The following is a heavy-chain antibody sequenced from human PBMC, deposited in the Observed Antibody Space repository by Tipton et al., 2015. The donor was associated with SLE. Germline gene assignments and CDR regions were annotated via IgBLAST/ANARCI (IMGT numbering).Heavy chain of an antibody. CDR3: ATRPRIFWSVRAALDI. Sequence: TLSLTCTVSGGSVSSGSYYWSWIRQPPGKGLEWIGYIYYSGSTNYNPSLKSRVTISVDTSKNQFSLKLSSVTAADTAVYYCATRPRIFWSVRAALDIWGQGTMVSVSS. V-gene: IGHV4-61*01. CDR2: IYYSGST. CDR1: GGSVSSGSYY. D-gene: IGHD3-3*01. J-gene: IGHJ3*02.